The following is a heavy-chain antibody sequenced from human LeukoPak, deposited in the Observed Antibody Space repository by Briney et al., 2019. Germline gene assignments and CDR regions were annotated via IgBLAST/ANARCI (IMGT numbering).Heavy chain of an antibody. Sequence: TSETLSLTCTVSGGSISSGGCYWSWIRQHPGRGLEWIGYIYYSGSTYYNPSLKSRVTISVDTSKNQFSLKLSSVTAADTAVYYCARAYYDSSGLDPWGQGTLVTVSS. D-gene: IGHD3-22*01. CDR3: ARAYYDSSGLDP. V-gene: IGHV4-31*03. J-gene: IGHJ5*02. CDR1: GGSISSGGCY. CDR2: IYYSGST.